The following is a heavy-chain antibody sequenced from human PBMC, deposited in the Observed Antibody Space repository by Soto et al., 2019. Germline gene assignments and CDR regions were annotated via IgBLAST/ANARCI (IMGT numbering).Heavy chain of an antibody. CDR2: IIPIFGTA. Sequence: SVKVSCKASGGTFSSYAISWVRQAPGQGLEWMGGIIPIFGTANYAQKFQGRVTITADKSTSTAYMELSSLRSEDTAVYYCARDVTMIVVDQSWFDPWGQGTLVTVSS. V-gene: IGHV1-69*06. D-gene: IGHD3-22*01. J-gene: IGHJ5*02. CDR1: GGTFSSYA. CDR3: ARDVTMIVVDQSWFDP.